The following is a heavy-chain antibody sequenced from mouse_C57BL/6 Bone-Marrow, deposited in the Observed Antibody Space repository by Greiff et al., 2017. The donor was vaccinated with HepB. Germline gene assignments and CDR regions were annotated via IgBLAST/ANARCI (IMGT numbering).Heavy chain of an antibody. D-gene: IGHD1-1*01. Sequence: EVKLVESGAELVRPGASVKLSCTASGFNIKDDYMHWVKQRPEQGLEWIGWIDPENGDTEYASKFQGKATITADTSSNTAYLQLSSLTSEDTAVYYCTTFYYGSSYGVWYYFDYWGQGTTLTVSS. V-gene: IGHV14-4*01. J-gene: IGHJ2*01. CDR3: TTFYYGSSYGVWYYFDY. CDR2: IDPENGDT. CDR1: GFNIKDDY.